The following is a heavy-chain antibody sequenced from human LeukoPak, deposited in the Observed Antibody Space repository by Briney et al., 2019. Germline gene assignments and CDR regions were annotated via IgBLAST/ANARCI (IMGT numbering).Heavy chain of an antibody. V-gene: IGHV1-18*01. D-gene: IGHD3-22*01. CDR1: GYTFTSYG. CDR3: ARAWISSGPILPSYYFDY. J-gene: IGHJ4*02. Sequence: ASVKLSCKASGYTFTSYGISWVRQAPGQGLEWMGWISAYNGNTNYAEKLQGRVTMTTDTSTSTAYMELRSLRSDDTAVYYCARAWISSGPILPSYYFDYWGQGTLVTVSS. CDR2: ISAYNGNT.